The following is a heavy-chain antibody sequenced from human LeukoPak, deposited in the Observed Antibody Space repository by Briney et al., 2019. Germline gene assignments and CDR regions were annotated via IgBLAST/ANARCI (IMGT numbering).Heavy chain of an antibody. CDR1: GGSISSYY. J-gene: IGHJ6*03. CDR2: IYYSGST. Sequence: PSETLSLTCTVSGGSISSYYWSWIRQPPGKGLEWIGYIYYSGSTNYNPSLKSRVTISVDTSKNQFSLKLSSVTAADTAVYYCARVKQQLAPYYYYYMDVWGKGTTVTVSS. CDR3: ARVKQQLAPYYYYYMDV. V-gene: IGHV4-59*01. D-gene: IGHD6-13*01.